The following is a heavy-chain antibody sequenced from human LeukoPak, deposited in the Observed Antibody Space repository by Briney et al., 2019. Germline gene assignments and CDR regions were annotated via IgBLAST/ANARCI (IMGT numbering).Heavy chain of an antibody. D-gene: IGHD2-8*01. CDR1: GFTFSYYA. CDR3: AREGGFVLTVHGTSSLGELNSDFDY. Sequence: PGGSLRLSCAASGFTFSYYAMNWVRQAPGKGLEWVSSISTRSTYIYYADSLKGRFTISRDNAENSLYLQMNSLRAEDTAVYYCAREGGFVLTVHGTSSLGELNSDFDYWGQGTLVTVSS. CDR2: ISTRSTYI. V-gene: IGHV3-21*01. J-gene: IGHJ4*02.